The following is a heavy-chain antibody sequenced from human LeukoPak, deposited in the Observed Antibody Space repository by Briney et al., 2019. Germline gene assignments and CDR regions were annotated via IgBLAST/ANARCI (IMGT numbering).Heavy chain of an antibody. V-gene: IGHV1-69*13. Sequence: GASVKVSCKASGGTFSSYAISWVRQAPGQGLEWMGGIIPIFGTANYAQKFQGRVTITADESTSTAYMELSSLRSEDTAVYYCAKDYDYVVDYWGQGTLVTVSP. CDR1: GGTFSSYA. CDR3: AKDYDYVVDY. D-gene: IGHD3-16*01. J-gene: IGHJ4*02. CDR2: IIPIFGTA.